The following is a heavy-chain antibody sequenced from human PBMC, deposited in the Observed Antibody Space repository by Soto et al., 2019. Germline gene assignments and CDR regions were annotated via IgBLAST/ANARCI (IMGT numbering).Heavy chain of an antibody. J-gene: IGHJ6*02. V-gene: IGHV4-30-2*01. CDR2: MYHSGRT. Sequence: QLQLQESGSGLVRSSQTLSLTCAVSGGSISSGGYSWSWIRQPPGKGLEWIGYMYHSGRTYYNPSLKRRVTMSVERSKNQFSLNLNSVTAADTAVYFCARGFDSYFYGLDVWGQGTTVTVSS. CDR3: ARGFDSYFYGLDV. CDR1: GGSISSGGYS. D-gene: IGHD3-9*01.